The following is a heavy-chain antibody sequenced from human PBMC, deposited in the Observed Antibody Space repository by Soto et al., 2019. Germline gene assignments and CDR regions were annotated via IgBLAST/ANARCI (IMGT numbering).Heavy chain of an antibody. CDR1: GFTLRNYA. D-gene: IGHD1-20*01. CDR3: AKAKNDYNWDNRPPFDY. V-gene: IGHV3-23*01. Sequence: PGGSLRLSCEASGFTLRNYAITWVRQAPWKGLEWVSLISANDVGTYYAESVKTRFTISTDQSRNTVYLQMDRLRADDTAIYYCAKAKNDYNWDNRPPFDYWGQRILVTVS. J-gene: IGHJ4*02. CDR2: ISANDVGT.